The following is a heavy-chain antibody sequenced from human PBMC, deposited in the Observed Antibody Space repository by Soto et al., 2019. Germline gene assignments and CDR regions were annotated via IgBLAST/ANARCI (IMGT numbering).Heavy chain of an antibody. CDR2: ISGSGGST. Sequence: GGSLRLSCAASGFTFSSYAMRRVRQAPGKGLEWVSAISGSGGSTYYADSVKGRFTISRDNSKNPLYLQMNSLRAEDTAVYYSAKETDVKTRATYDYWGQGTLVTVSS. V-gene: IGHV3-23*01. D-gene: IGHD2-15*01. CDR3: AKETDVKTRATYDY. CDR1: GFTFSSYA. J-gene: IGHJ4*02.